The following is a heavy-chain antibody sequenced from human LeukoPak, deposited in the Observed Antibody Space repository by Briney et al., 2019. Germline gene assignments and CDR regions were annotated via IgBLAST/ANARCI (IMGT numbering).Heavy chain of an antibody. D-gene: IGHD3-3*01. CDR2: IIPIFGTA. CDR1: GGTLSSYA. Sequence: GASVKVSCKASGGTLSSYAISWVRQAPGQGLEWMGGIIPIFGTANYAQKFQGRVTITTDEATSTAYMELSSLRSEDTAVYYCARNSPDYWSGYFCCGQGTLVTVSS. CDR3: ARNSPDYWSGYFC. J-gene: IGHJ4*02. V-gene: IGHV1-69*05.